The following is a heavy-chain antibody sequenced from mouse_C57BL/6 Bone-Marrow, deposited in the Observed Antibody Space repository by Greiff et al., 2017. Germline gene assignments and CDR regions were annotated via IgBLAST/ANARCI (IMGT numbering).Heavy chain of an antibody. CDR1: GYTFTDYY. V-gene: IGHV1-26*01. Sequence: EVKLVESGPELVKPGASVKISCKASGYTFTDYYMNWVKQSHGKSLEWIGDINPNNGGTSYNQKFKGKATLTVDKSSSTAYMELRSLTSEDSAVYYCARNGDFDYWGQGTTLTVSS. J-gene: IGHJ2*01. CDR3: ARNGDFDY. CDR2: INPNNGGT.